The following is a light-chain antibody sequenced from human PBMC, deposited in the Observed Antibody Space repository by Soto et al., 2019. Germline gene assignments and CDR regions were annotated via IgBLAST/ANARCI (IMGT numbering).Light chain of an antibody. CDR2: EVS. CDR3: NSYTSKSTGV. Sequence: QSALTQPASVSGSPGQSITISCTGTSSDVGGFNYFSWYQQHPAKAPKLLIYEVSNRPSGVSNRFSGSKSGNTASLTISGLQAEDEADYYCNSYTSKSTGVFGTGTKVTVL. CDR1: SSDVGGFNY. J-gene: IGLJ1*01. V-gene: IGLV2-14*01.